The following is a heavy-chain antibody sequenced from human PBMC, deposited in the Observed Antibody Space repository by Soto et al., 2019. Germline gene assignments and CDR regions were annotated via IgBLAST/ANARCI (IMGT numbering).Heavy chain of an antibody. CDR1: GVTFSSYW. D-gene: IGHD1-26*01. J-gene: IGHJ6*02. CDR2: IKQDGSEK. Sequence: GGSLRLSCSASGVTFSSYWMSWVRQAPGKGLEWVANIKQDGSEKYYVDSVKGRFTISRDNAKNSLYLQMNSLRAEDTAVYYCAREGREVIGMDVWGQGTTVTVSS. CDR3: AREGREVIGMDV. V-gene: IGHV3-7*01.